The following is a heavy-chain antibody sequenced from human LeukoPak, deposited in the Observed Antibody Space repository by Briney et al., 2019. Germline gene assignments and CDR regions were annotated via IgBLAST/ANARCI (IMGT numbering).Heavy chain of an antibody. J-gene: IGHJ4*02. CDR2: IYHSGST. CDR1: GYSISSGYY. Sequence: SETLSLTCAVSGYSISSGYYWGWIRQPPGKGLEWIGSIYHSGSTYYSPSLKSRVTISVDTSKNQLSLKLSSVAAADTAVYYCARAPVAGPSNYFDYWGQGTLVTVSS. CDR3: ARAPVAGPSNYFDY. V-gene: IGHV4-38-2*01. D-gene: IGHD6-19*01.